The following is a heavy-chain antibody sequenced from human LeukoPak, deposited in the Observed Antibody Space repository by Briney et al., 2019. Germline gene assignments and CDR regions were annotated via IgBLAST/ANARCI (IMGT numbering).Heavy chain of an antibody. CDR1: GGSLSGYH. V-gene: IGHV4-34*01. J-gene: IGHJ4*02. CDR2: VTHSGIT. D-gene: IGHD4-17*01. CDR3: ARIYGDYSDFAY. Sequence: SETLSLTCAVYGGSLSGYHWSWIRQPPGKGLEWIGEVTHSGITNYNPSPKSRVTISEDASKSQFSLKLSSVTAADTAVYYCARIYGDYSDFAYWGQGSPVTVSS.